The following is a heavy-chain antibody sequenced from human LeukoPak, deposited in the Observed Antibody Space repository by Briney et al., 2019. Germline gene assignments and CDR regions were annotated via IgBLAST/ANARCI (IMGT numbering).Heavy chain of an antibody. D-gene: IGHD3/OR15-3a*01. V-gene: IGHV4-39*01. CDR2: IYYSGKT. CDR1: GVSISSSNSY. Sequence: SETLSLTCTVSGVSISSSNSYWGWIRQPPGKGLEWIGSIYYSGKTYYNASLKSQVSISIDTSKNQFSLRLTSVTAADTAVYYCARQPGSGLFILPGGQGTLVTVSS. J-gene: IGHJ4*02. CDR3: ARQPGSGLFILP.